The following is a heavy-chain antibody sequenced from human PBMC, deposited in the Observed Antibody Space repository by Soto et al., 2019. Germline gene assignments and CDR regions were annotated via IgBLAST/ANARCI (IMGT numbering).Heavy chain of an antibody. CDR1: GGSVSSGGYY. V-gene: IGHV4-31*03. CDR3: ARVRSSTYYYYYYMDV. CDR2: IYYSGST. D-gene: IGHD2-2*01. J-gene: IGHJ6*03. Sequence: QVQLQESGPGLVKPSQTLSLTCTVSGGSVSSGGYYWSWIRQHPGKGLEWIGYIYYSGSTYYNPSLKSRVTISLDTSKNQFSLKLSSVTAADPAVYYCARVRSSTYYYYYYMDVWGKGTTVTVSS.